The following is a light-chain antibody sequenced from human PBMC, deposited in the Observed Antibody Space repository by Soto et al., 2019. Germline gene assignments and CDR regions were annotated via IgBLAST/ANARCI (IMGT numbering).Light chain of an antibody. CDR3: QQYSSRST. J-gene: IGKJ1*01. V-gene: IGKV1-5*01. CDR1: QSISNW. CDR2: DAS. Sequence: DIHMTQSPTTLPVSVGDRVTITCRASQSISNWLAWYQQKPGKAPNLLIYDASSLQSGVPSRFSGSGFGAEFTLTISSLQPGDFATYYCQQYSSRSTFGQGTKVDIK.